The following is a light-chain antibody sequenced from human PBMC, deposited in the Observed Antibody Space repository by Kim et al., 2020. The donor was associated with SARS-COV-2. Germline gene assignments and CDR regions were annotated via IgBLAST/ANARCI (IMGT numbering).Light chain of an antibody. J-gene: IGKJ4*01. CDR2: GAS. CDR1: QSLSNNY. CDR3: QQYSRSPLT. V-gene: IGKV3-20*01. Sequence: SPGERADLACRASQSLSNNYLAWYQQRPGQAPRRVIYGASSRAAGIPDRFSGSGYGTDFTLTISRLEPEDFAVYYCQQYSRSPLTFGGGTKVDIK.